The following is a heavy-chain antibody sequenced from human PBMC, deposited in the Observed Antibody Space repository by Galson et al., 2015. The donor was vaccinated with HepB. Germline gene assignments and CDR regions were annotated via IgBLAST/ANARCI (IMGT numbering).Heavy chain of an antibody. CDR3: ARDAKVPTSSADY. J-gene: IGHJ4*02. V-gene: IGHV1-18*01. CDR1: GYTFTNYG. CDR2: ISAYNGVT. D-gene: IGHD2-2*01. Sequence: SVKVSCKASGYTFTNYGISWVRQAPGQGLEWMGWISAYNGVTYYAQKFQGRVTMTTETSTSTAHMELRSLTSDDTAMFYCARDAKVPTSSADYWGQGSLVIVSS.